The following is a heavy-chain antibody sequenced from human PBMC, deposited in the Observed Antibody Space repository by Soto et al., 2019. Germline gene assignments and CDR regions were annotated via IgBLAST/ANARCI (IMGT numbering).Heavy chain of an antibody. CDR2: IWYDGSNK. Sequence: QVQLVESGGGVVQPGRSLRLSCAASGFTFSSYGMHWVRQAPGKGLEWVAVIWYDGSNKYYADSVKGRFTISRDNPKNTLYLQMNSLRAEDTAVYYCARDHGIAAEYYMDVWGKGTTVTVSS. CDR3: ARDHGIAAEYYMDV. V-gene: IGHV3-33*01. D-gene: IGHD6-13*01. CDR1: GFTFSSYG. J-gene: IGHJ6*03.